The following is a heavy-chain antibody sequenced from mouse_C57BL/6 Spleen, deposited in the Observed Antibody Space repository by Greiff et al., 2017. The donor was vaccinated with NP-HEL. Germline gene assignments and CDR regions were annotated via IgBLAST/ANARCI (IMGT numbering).Heavy chain of an antibody. CDR3: ARHYYCSSWFAY. J-gene: IGHJ3*01. D-gene: IGHD1-1*01. Sequence: QVQLQQSGAELVRPGTSVKLSCKASGYTFTSYWMHWVKQRPGQGLEWIGVIDPSDSYTNYNQKFKGKATLTVDTSSSTAYMQLSSLTSEDSAVYYCARHYYCSSWFAYWGQGTLVTVSA. CDR1: GYTFTSYW. CDR2: IDPSDSYT. V-gene: IGHV1-59*01.